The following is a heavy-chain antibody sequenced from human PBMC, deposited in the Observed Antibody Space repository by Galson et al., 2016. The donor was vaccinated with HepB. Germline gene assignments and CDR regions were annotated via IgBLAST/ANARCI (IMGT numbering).Heavy chain of an antibody. V-gene: IGHV4-4*02. Sequence: LEWIGDIDHSDTTHYNPSLKSRVSISVDNSKNQFSLQLSSVTAADTAVYYCASEDYGFRYWGQGILVTVSS. D-gene: IGHD3-10*01. CDR2: IDHSDTT. J-gene: IGHJ4*02. CDR3: ASEDYGFRY.